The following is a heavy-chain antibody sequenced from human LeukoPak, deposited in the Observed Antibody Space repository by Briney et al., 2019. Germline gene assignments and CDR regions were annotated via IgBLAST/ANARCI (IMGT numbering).Heavy chain of an antibody. J-gene: IGHJ4*02. V-gene: IGHV3-48*03. Sequence: GGSLRLSCAASGFAFSSYEMNWVRQAPGKGLEWVSYISSSGSNIYYADSVKGRFTISRENAKNSLYLQMTSLRAEDTAVYYCARGGPMFRGVMAYWGQGTLVTVSS. D-gene: IGHD3-10*01. CDR3: ARGGPMFRGVMAY. CDR2: ISSSGSNI. CDR1: GFAFSSYE.